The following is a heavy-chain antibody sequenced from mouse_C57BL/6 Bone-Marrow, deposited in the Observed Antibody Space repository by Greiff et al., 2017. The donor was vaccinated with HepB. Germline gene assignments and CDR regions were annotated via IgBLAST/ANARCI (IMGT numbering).Heavy chain of an antibody. D-gene: IGHD1-1*01. CDR1: GYTFTDYY. CDR3: AREFTTVVAKNYFDY. J-gene: IGHJ2*01. CDR2: IFPGSGST. Sequence: QVQLKESGPELVKPGASVKISCKASGYTFTDYYINWVKQRPGQGLEWIGWIFPGSGSTYYNEKFKGKATLTVDKSSSTAYMLLSSLTSEDSAVYFCAREFTTVVAKNYFDYWGQGTTLTVSS. V-gene: IGHV1-75*01.